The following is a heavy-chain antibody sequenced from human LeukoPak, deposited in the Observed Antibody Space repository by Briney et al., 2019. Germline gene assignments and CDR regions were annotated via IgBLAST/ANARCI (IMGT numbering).Heavy chain of an antibody. Sequence: GGSLRLSCAASGFTFSSYWMSWVRQAPGKGLEWVSSISSSSSYIYYADSVKGRFTISRDNAKNSLYLQMNSLRAEDTAVYYCARDPSYDSSGYYGDYWGQGTLVTVSS. CDR2: ISSSSSYI. V-gene: IGHV3-21*01. CDR1: GFTFSSYW. CDR3: ARDPSYDSSGYYGDY. J-gene: IGHJ4*02. D-gene: IGHD3-22*01.